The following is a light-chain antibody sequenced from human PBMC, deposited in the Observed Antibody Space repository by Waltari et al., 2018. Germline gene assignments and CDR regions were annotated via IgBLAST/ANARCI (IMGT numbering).Light chain of an antibody. V-gene: IGLV3-21*04. CDR1: NIGTYS. J-gene: IGLJ1*01. CDR3: HVWHPHVDPGV. CDR2: YDR. Sequence: SYVVTQPPSVSVAPGETATITCGGDNIGTYSVHWYQQKAGQAPVLVFFYDRDRPSGSPDRFSGSNSGNTATLTISRVEAGDEARYYCHVWHPHVDPGVFGTGTEVTVL.